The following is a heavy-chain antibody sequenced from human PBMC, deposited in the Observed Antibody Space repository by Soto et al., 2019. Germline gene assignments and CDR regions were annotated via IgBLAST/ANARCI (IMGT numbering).Heavy chain of an antibody. Sequence: PGGSLRLSCADSGFTFSSYSMNWVRQAPGKGLEWVSYISSSSSTIYYADSVKGRFTISRDNAKNSLYLQMNSLRDEDTAVYYCARGVRFLDSRSSHNWFAPWGQGTLVTVSS. V-gene: IGHV3-48*02. D-gene: IGHD3-3*01. CDR1: GFTFSSYS. J-gene: IGHJ5*02. CDR2: ISSSSSTI. CDR3: ARGVRFLDSRSSHNWFAP.